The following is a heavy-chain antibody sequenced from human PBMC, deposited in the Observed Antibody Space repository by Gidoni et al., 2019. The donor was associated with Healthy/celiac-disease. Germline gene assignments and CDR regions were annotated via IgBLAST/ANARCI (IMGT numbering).Heavy chain of an antibody. CDR2: NSWNSGSI. Sequence: EVQLVESGGGLVQPGRSLRLSCAASGFTFDDYAMHWVRQAPGKGLEWVSGNSWNSGSIGYADSGKGRFTISRDNAKNSLYLQMNSLRAEGTALYYCAKVEGAYSSSLYDYWGQGTLVTVSS. D-gene: IGHD6-13*01. CDR1: GFTFDDYA. J-gene: IGHJ4*02. V-gene: IGHV3-9*01. CDR3: AKVEGAYSSSLYDY.